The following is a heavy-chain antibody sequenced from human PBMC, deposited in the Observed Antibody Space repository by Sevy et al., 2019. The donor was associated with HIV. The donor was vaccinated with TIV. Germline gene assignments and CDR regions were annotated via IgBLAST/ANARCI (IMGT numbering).Heavy chain of an antibody. J-gene: IGHJ6*02. CDR3: ARGDELNSYYYGMDV. CDR1: GDSVSSSSAA. V-gene: IGHV6-1*01. D-gene: IGHD1-1*01. CDR2: TYYRSKWYN. Sequence: KQSQTLSLTCAISGDSVSSSSAAWNWFRQSPSRGLEWLGRTYYRSKWYNNYAVSVKSRVTINPDTSENQFSLHLNSVTPEDTAVYFCARGDELNSYYYGMDVWGQGTTVTVPS.